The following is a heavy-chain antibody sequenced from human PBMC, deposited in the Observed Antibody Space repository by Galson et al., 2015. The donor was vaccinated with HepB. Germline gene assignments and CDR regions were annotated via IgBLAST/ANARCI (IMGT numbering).Heavy chain of an antibody. Sequence: SLRLSCAASGFTFSSYGMHWVRQAPGKGLEWVAVISYDGSNKYYADSVKGRFTISRDNSKNTLYLQMNSLRAEDTAVYYCAKAELKYWGQGTLVTVSS. D-gene: IGHD1-7*01. CDR1: GFTFSSYG. CDR2: ISYDGSNK. V-gene: IGHV3-30*18. CDR3: AKAELKY. J-gene: IGHJ4*02.